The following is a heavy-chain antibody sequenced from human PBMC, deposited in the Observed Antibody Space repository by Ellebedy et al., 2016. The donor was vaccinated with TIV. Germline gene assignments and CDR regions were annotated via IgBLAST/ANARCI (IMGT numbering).Heavy chain of an antibody. CDR2: IYYSGST. J-gene: IGHJ3*02. D-gene: IGHD3-3*01. Sequence: MPGGSLRLSCTVSGGSISSSSYYWGWIRQPPGKGLEWIGSIYYSGSTYYNPSLKSRVTISVDKPKNQFSLKLNSVTAADTAVYYCARDSGFSEWLSQDFFDIWGQGTMVTVSS. CDR3: ARDSGFSEWLSQDFFDI. V-gene: IGHV4-39*07. CDR1: GGSISSSSYY.